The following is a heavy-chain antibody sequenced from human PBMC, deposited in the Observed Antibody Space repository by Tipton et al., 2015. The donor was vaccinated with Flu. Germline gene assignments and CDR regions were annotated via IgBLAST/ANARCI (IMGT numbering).Heavy chain of an antibody. Sequence: TLSLTCTVPGGSISSSSYYWGWIRQPPGKGLEWIGSIYYSGSTYYNPSLKSRDAISVDTSKNQFALKLSSVTAADTAVYYCARDRGSSGWSDYWGQGTLVTVSS. D-gene: IGHD6-19*01. CDR2: IYYSGST. CDR1: GGSISSSSYY. J-gene: IGHJ4*02. V-gene: IGHV4-39*06. CDR3: ARDRGSSGWSDY.